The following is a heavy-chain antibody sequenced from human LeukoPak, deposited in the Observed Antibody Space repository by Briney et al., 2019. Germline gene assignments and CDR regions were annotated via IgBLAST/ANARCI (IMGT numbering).Heavy chain of an antibody. CDR3: ARDPTTVVTTPYYFDG. Sequence: SETLSLTCAVSGGSFIGYHWNWIRQPPGKGLEWIGEINHSGSTNYNPSLKSRVTISVDTSKNQFSLELRSVTAADTAVYYCARDPTTVVTTPYYFDGWGQGTLVTVCS. CDR2: INHSGST. D-gene: IGHD4-23*01. V-gene: IGHV4-34*01. J-gene: IGHJ4*02. CDR1: GGSFIGYH.